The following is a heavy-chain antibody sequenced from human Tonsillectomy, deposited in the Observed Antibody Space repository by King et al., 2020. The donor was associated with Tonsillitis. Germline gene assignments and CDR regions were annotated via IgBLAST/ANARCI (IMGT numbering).Heavy chain of an antibody. CDR3: ARAVPSWGRDYYYGMDV. Sequence: VQLVESGGGLVQPGGSLRLSCAASGFTFSNYDMHWVRQATGKGLEWVSAIGTAGDTYYPGSVKGRFTISRENAKNSLYLQMNSLRAGDTAVYYCARAVPSWGRDYYYGMDVWGQGTTVTVSS. V-gene: IGHV3-13*01. CDR2: IGTAGDT. CDR1: GFTFSNYD. J-gene: IGHJ6*02. D-gene: IGHD7-27*01.